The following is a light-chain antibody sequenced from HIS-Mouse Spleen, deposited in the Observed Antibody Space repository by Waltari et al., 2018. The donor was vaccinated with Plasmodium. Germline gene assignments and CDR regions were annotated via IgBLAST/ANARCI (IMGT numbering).Light chain of an antibody. V-gene: IGKV1-33*01. CDR3: QQYDNLPPLFT. Sequence: DIQMTQSPSSLSASVGDRVTITCQASPDISNYLNWYQQKPAKAPKLLIYAASNLETGVPSRFSGSGSGTDFTFTISSLQPEDIATYYCQQYDNLPPLFTFGPGTKVDIK. CDR1: PDISNY. J-gene: IGKJ3*01. CDR2: AAS.